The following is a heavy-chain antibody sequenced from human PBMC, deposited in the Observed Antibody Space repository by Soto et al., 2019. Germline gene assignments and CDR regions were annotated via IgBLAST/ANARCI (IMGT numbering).Heavy chain of an antibody. J-gene: IGHJ4*02. CDR2: ISGSGGST. Sequence: GGSLRLSCAASGFTFSSYAMSWVRQAPGKGLEWVSAISGSGGSTYYADSVKGRFTISRDNSKNTLYLQMNSLRAEDTAVYYCAKDRRVGTVSPQYYFDYWGQGTLVTVSS. D-gene: IGHD4-17*01. CDR3: AKDRRVGTVSPQYYFDY. V-gene: IGHV3-23*01. CDR1: GFTFSSYA.